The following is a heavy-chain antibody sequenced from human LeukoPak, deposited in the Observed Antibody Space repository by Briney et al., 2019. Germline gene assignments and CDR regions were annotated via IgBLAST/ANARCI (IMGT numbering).Heavy chain of an antibody. CDR3: ARGLGYYYGSGSYKVMDV. CDR1: GYTFTSYD. J-gene: IGHJ6*02. CDR2: MNPNSGNT. D-gene: IGHD3-10*01. Sequence: ASVKVSCKASGYTFTSYDINWVRQATGQGLEWMGWMNPNSGNTGYAQKFQGRVTMTRNTSISTAYMELSSLRSEDTAVYYCARGLGYYYGSGSYKVMDVWGQGTTVTVSS. V-gene: IGHV1-8*01.